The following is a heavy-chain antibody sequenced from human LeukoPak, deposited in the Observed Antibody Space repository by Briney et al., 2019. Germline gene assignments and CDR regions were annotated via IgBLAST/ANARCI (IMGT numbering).Heavy chain of an antibody. J-gene: IGHJ6*03. V-gene: IGHV3-48*03. D-gene: IGHD3-10*01. CDR2: ISSSGSTI. Sequence: WGSLRLSCAASGFTFSSYEMNWVRQGPGKGLEWVSYISSSGSTIYYADSVKGRFTISRDNAKNSLYLQMNSLRAEDTAVYYCARAPPYYYGSGSIDVWGKGTTVTISS. CDR3: ARAPPYYYGSGSIDV. CDR1: GFTFSSYE.